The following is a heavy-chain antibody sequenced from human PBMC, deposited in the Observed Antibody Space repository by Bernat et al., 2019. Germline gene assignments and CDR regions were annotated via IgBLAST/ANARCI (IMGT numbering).Heavy chain of an antibody. D-gene: IGHD2-2*01. CDR2: IIPILGIA. CDR3: ARDTGYCSSTSCSDY. J-gene: IGHJ4*02. Sequence: QVQLVQSGAEVKKPGSSVKVSCKASGGTFSSYTISWVRQAPGQGLEWMGRIIPILGIANYAQKFQGRVTVTAEKSTRTAYMGLSSLRSEDTAVYDCARDTGYCSSTSCSDYWGQGTLVTVSS. V-gene: IGHV1-69*08. CDR1: GGTFSSYT.